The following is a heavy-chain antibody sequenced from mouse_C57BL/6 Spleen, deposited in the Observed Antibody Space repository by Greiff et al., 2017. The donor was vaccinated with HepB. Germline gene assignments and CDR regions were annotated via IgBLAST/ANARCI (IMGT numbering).Heavy chain of an antibody. CDR2: IHPNSGST. J-gene: IGHJ1*03. D-gene: IGHD1-1*01. V-gene: IGHV1-64*01. CDR1: GYTFTSYW. Sequence: VKLQQPGAELVKPGASVKLSCKASGYTFTSYWMHWVKQRPGQGLEWIGMIHPNSGSTNYNEKFKSKATLTVDRSSSTAYMQLSSLTSEDSAVYYCARSGCGTTVVYWYFDVWGTGTTVTVSS. CDR3: ARSGCGTTVVYWYFDV.